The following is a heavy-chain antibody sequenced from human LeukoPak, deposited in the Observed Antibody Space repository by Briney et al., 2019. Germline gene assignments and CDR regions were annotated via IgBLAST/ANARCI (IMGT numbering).Heavy chain of an antibody. CDR1: GFSVSSYY. J-gene: IGHJ6*02. CDR3: ARERGQWLVRYYYGMDV. V-gene: IGHV3-7*03. CDR2: IKQGGSEK. Sequence: GGSLRLSCAASGFSVSSYYMSWVRQAPGKGLEWVANIKQGGSEKYYVDSVKGRFTISRDNAKNSLYLQMNSLRAEDTAVYYCARERGQWLVRYYYGMDVWGQGTTVTVSS. D-gene: IGHD6-19*01.